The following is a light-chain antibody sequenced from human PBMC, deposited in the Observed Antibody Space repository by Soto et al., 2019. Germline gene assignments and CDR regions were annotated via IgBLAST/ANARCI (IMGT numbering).Light chain of an antibody. Sequence: QSALTQPASVSGSPGQSITISCTGTSSDVGGYNYVSWYQQHPGKAPKLMIYEVSNRPSGVSNRFSGSKSGNTASLTLSGLQAEDEADYYCVSYASSAARVFGTGTKPPS. CDR1: SSDVGGYNY. CDR3: VSYASSAARV. V-gene: IGLV2-14*01. J-gene: IGLJ1*01. CDR2: EVS.